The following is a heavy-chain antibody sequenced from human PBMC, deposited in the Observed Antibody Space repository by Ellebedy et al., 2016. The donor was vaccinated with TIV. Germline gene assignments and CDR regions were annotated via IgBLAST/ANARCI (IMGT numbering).Heavy chain of an antibody. Sequence: PGGSLRLSCAASGFTFSSYAMHWVRQAPGKGLEYVSAISSNGGSTYYANSVKGRFTISRDNSKNTLYLQMGSLRAEDMAVYYCARGFPNYYDSSGYYAIGYYYGMDVWGQGTTVTVSS. CDR3: ARGFPNYYDSSGYYAIGYYYGMDV. J-gene: IGHJ6*02. CDR1: GFTFSSYA. D-gene: IGHD3-22*01. V-gene: IGHV3-64*01. CDR2: ISSNGGST.